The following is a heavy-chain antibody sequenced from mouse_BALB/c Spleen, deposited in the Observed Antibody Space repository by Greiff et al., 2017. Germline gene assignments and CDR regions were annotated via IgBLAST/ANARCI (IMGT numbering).Heavy chain of an antibody. CDR2: IWSDGST. D-gene: IGHD2-4*01. Sequence: QVQLQQSGPDLVAPSQSLSITCTVSGFSLTSYGVHWVRQPPGKGLEWLVVIWSDGSTTYNSALKSRRSISKDNSKSQVFLKMNSLQTDDTAMYYCARHGHYDYAMDYWGQGTSVTVSS. CDR1: GFSLTSYG. J-gene: IGHJ4*01. CDR3: ARHGHYDYAMDY. V-gene: IGHV2-6-2*01.